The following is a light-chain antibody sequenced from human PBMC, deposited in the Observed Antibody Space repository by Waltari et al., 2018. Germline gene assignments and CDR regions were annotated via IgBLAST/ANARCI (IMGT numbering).Light chain of an antibody. CDR3: QQYYSTPLT. J-gene: IGKJ4*01. V-gene: IGKV4-1*01. Sequence: DIVMTQSPDSLPVSLGERATINCKSSQSVLYSSTNKNYLAWYQQKAGQPPKLLISWASTRESGVPDRFTGSGSGTDFTLTISSLQAEDVAVYYCQQYYSTPLTFGGGSKVEIK. CDR2: WAS. CDR1: QSVLYSSTNKNY.